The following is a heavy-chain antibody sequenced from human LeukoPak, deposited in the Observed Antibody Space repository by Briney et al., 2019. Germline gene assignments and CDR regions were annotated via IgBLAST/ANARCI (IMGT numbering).Heavy chain of an antibody. CDR3: ARGPRRDGSSADAFDI. D-gene: IGHD5-24*01. CDR2: FDPEDGET. CDR1: GCTLTELS. J-gene: IGHJ3*02. V-gene: IGHV1-24*01. Sequence: ASVKVSCKVSGCTLTELSMHWVRQAPGKGLEWMGGFDPEDGETIYAQKFQGRVTMTRDTSISTAYMELSRLRSDDTAVYYCARGPRRDGSSADAFDIWGQGTMVTVSS.